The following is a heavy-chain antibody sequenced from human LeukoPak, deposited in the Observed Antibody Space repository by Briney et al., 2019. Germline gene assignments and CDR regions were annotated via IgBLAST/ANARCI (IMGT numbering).Heavy chain of an antibody. CDR3: ANGGPFYYGSGSNYYYYMDV. J-gene: IGHJ6*03. CDR2: IKQDGSEK. D-gene: IGHD3-10*01. CDR1: GFTFRSYG. V-gene: IGHV3-7*01. Sequence: GGTLRLSCAASGFTFRSYGMSWVRQAPGKGLEWVANIKQDGSEKYYVDSVKGRFTISRDNSKNTLYLQMNSLRAEDTAVYYCANGGPFYYGSGSNYYYYMDVWGKGTTVTISS.